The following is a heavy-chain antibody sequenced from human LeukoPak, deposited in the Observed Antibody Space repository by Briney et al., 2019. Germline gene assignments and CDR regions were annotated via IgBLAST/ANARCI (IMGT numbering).Heavy chain of an antibody. CDR3: ARRLQPASQYMDV. CDR1: GGSFSDYY. V-gene: IGHV4-34*01. Sequence: SETLSLTCAVYGGSFSDYYWSWIRQPPGKGLEWIGEINHSGRTNYNPSLKSRVTISVDTSKNQFSLKLSSVTAADTAMYYCARRLQPASQYMDVWGKGTTVTVSS. D-gene: IGHD1-1*01. J-gene: IGHJ6*03. CDR2: INHSGRT.